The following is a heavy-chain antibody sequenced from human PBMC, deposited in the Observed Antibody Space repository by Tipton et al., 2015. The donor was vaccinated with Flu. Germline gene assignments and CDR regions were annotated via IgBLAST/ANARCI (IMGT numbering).Heavy chain of an antibody. CDR2: IYYSGTT. V-gene: IGHV4-59*12. Sequence: TLSLTCTVSGGSISSYYWGWVRQPPGKGLEWIGNIYYSGTTYYNPSLKSRVTISVDSSKNEFSLTLASLTAADTAVYYCARDLWNDRRAYYYYGVDVWGQGTTVTVSS. D-gene: IGHD1-1*01. J-gene: IGHJ6*02. CDR1: GGSISSYY. CDR3: ARDLWNDRRAYYYYGVDV.